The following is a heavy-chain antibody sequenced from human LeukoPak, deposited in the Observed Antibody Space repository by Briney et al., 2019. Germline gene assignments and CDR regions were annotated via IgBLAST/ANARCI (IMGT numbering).Heavy chain of an antibody. D-gene: IGHD2-21*02. Sequence: GGSLRLSCAASGFTFIAYGMQWVRQAPGKGLVWVSRINNDGSSTTYADSVKGRFTISRDNAKNTLYLQVNSLRAEDTGVYYCARELPREVTLDYWGQGTLATVSS. CDR3: ARELPREVTLDY. J-gene: IGHJ4*02. CDR2: INNDGSST. CDR1: GFTFIAYG. V-gene: IGHV3-74*01.